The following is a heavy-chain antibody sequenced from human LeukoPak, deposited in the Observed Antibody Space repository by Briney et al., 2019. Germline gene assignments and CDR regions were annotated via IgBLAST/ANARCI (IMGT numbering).Heavy chain of an antibody. Sequence: GGSLRLACAASGFTFSSYAMSWVRQAPGKGLEWVSAISGSGGSTYYADSVKGRFTISRDNSKNTLYLQMNSLRAEDTAVYYCAKDPIGGGPVAGTYYCGQGTLVTVSS. CDR1: GFTFSSYA. J-gene: IGHJ4*02. D-gene: IGHD6-19*01. V-gene: IGHV3-23*01. CDR2: ISGSGGST. CDR3: AKDPIGGGPVAGTYY.